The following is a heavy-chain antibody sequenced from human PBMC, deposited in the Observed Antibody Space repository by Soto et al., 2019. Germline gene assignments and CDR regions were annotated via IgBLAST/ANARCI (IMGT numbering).Heavy chain of an antibody. V-gene: IGHV3-53*01. CDR3: ATYSSGWYFDGMDV. CDR2: IYSGGST. Sequence: PGGSLRLSCVASGFTFSSHSMNWVRQAPGEGLEWVSVIYSGGSTNYADSVKGRFTISRDNSKNTLYLQMNSLRVEDTAVYYCATYSSGWYFDGMDVWGQGTTVTVSS. CDR1: GFTFSSHS. J-gene: IGHJ6*02. D-gene: IGHD6-19*01.